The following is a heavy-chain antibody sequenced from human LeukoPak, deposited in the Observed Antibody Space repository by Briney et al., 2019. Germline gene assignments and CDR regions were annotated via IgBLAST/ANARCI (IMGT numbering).Heavy chain of an antibody. J-gene: IGHJ4*02. D-gene: IGHD3-10*01. V-gene: IGHV4-39*01. CDR2: IYYSGST. CDR3: ARHYGP. CDR1: GDSISGSSYY. Sequence: SETLSLTCTVSGDSISGSSYYWGWIRQPPGKGLEWFGIIYYSGSTYYHPSLKRRVTISVDTSKHPFSLKLNSVTATDTAVYYCARHYGPWGQGTLVTVSS.